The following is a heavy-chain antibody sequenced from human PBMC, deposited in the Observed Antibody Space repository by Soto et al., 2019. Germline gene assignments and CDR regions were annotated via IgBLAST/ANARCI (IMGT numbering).Heavy chain of an antibody. CDR3: ARGRIQLWYPFDY. V-gene: IGHV4-59*01. D-gene: IGHD5-18*01. CDR2: IHYNGNT. J-gene: IGHJ4*02. Sequence: SETLSLTCTVSGDSISAYSWSWVRQPPGKGLEWIGNIHYNGNTKYNPSLKSRVTMSVDTSKNQFSLKLISVTAADTAVYYCARGRIQLWYPFDYWGQGTLVTVS. CDR1: GDSISAYS.